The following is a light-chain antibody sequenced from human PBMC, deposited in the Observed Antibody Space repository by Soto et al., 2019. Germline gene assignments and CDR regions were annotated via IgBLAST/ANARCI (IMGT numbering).Light chain of an antibody. Sequence: VLTQSPGTLSLSPGERATLSCGASQGVSSSCVAWYQQKPGLAPRLLIYDASSRATGIPDRFSGSGSGTDFTLTISRLEPEDFAVYFCQQYGSSPLTFGGGTKVDIK. CDR1: QGVSSSC. CDR2: DAS. V-gene: IGKV3D-20*01. CDR3: QQYGSSPLT. J-gene: IGKJ4*01.